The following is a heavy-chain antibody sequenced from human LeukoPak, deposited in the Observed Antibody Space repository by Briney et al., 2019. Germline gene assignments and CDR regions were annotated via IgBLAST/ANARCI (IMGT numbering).Heavy chain of an antibody. CDR2: IIAYNGNT. CDR3: AGDRRSGYCSSTSCYLYDY. J-gene: IGHJ4*02. CDR1: GYAFTSYG. V-gene: IGHV1-18*01. Sequence: GASVKVSFKASGYAFTSYGISWVRRAPGQGGEGMGWIIAYNGNTNYAQKLQGRVTMTTDTSTSTAYMELRSLRSDDTAVYYCAGDRRSGYCSSTSCYLYDYWGQGTLVTVSS. D-gene: IGHD2-2*01.